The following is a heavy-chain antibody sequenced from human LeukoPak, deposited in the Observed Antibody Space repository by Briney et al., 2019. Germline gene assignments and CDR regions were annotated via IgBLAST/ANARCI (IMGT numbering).Heavy chain of an antibody. CDR1: RFTFSSYA. V-gene: IGHV3-23*01. Sequence: GGSLRLSCAASRFTFSSYAMSWVRQAPGKGLEWVSAISGSGGSTYYADSVKGRFTISRDNSKNTLYLQMNSLRAEDTAVYYCAKKGDSSGWSYWYFDLWGRGTLVTASS. CDR2: ISGSGGST. J-gene: IGHJ2*01. D-gene: IGHD6-19*01. CDR3: AKKGDSSGWSYWYFDL.